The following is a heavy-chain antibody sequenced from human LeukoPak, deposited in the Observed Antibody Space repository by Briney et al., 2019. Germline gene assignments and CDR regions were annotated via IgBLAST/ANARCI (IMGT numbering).Heavy chain of an antibody. CDR1: GGSISSGGYS. D-gene: IGHD2-2*01. CDR3: AIQVVPAAPARFDY. V-gene: IGHV4-30-2*01. CDR2: IYHSGST. Sequence: SETLSLTCAVSGGSISSGGYSWSWIRQPPGEGLEWIGYIYHSGSTYYNPSLKSRVTISVDRSKNQFSLKLSSVTAADTAVYYCAIQVVPAAPARFDYWGQGTLVTVSS. J-gene: IGHJ4*02.